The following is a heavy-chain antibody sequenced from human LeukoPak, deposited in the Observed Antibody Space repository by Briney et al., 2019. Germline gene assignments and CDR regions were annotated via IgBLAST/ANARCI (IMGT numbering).Heavy chain of an antibody. CDR3: GRVAVADTTPPIHADC. V-gene: IGHV3-74*01. Sequence: GGSLRLSCAASGFTFSSYWMHWVRQAPGKGLVWVSRINSDGSRTDYADSVKGRSPISRDNAKNTLYLQLNSLRAEDTAVYYCGRVAVADTTPPIHADCWGQGTLLTVSS. J-gene: IGHJ4*02. D-gene: IGHD6-19*01. CDR1: GFTFSSYW. CDR2: INSDGSRT.